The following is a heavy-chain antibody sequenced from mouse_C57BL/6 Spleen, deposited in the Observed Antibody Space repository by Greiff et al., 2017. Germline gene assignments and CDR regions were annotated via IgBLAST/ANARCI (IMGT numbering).Heavy chain of an antibody. CDR3: AIYCGSSYSFAY. Sequence: VQLQQPGAELVKPGASVKVSCKASGYTFTSYWMHWVKQRPGQGLEWIGRIHPSDSDTKYNQKFEGKATLTVDKSSSTAYLQLSSLTSEDTAVYYCAIYCGSSYSFAYWGQGTLVTVSA. J-gene: IGHJ3*01. CDR2: IHPSDSDT. D-gene: IGHD1-1*01. V-gene: IGHV1-74*01. CDR1: GYTFTSYW.